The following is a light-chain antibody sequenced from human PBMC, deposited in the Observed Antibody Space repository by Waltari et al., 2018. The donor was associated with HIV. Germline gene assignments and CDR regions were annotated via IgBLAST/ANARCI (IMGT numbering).Light chain of an antibody. CDR2: DVT. CDR1: SSAVGGYNS. Sequence: QSALTQPRPVSASPGQTVTISRSRTSSAVGGYNSVSWYQQHPGKAPKLMIYDVTKRPSGVPDRFSGSKCGNTASLTISGLQAEDEADYFCCSYAGGYTLVFGGGTKLTVL. J-gene: IGLJ3*02. CDR3: CSYAGGYTLV. V-gene: IGLV2-11*01.